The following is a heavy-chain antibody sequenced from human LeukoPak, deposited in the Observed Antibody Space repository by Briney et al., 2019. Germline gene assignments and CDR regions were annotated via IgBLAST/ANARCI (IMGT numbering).Heavy chain of an antibody. CDR1: GGSISSSTYY. D-gene: IGHD5-18*01. CDR3: ARGLGGSYGAWYAFDF. V-gene: IGHV4-39*01. CDR2: IYYSGST. J-gene: IGHJ3*01. Sequence: SETLSLTCTVSGGSISSSTYYWGWIRRPPGKGLEWIGSIYYSGSTYYNPSLKSRVTVSVDTSKNQFSLKLSSVTAADTAVYYCARGLGGSYGAWYAFDFWGQGTMVTVSS.